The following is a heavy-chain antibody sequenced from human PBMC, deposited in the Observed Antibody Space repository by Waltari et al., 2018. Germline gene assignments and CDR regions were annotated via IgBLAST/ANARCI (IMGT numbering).Heavy chain of an antibody. CDR3: ARTAYDHLTGYPTLDH. J-gene: IGHJ4*02. CDR1: GAYFESSSHY. Sequence: QVQLQESGPGLVKPSETLSLTCSVSGAYFESSSHYWGWVRHPPGKGLECIGSIYYSGSTYYNPSLKSRVNMSVDTANYQFSLKVTSVTAADTAIYYCARTAYDHLTGYPTLDHWGQGILVTVSS. V-gene: IGHV4-39*07. CDR2: IYYSGST. D-gene: IGHD3-9*01.